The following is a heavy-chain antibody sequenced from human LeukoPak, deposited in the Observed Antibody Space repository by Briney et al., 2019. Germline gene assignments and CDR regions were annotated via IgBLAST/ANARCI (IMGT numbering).Heavy chain of an antibody. Sequence: SETLSLTCTVSGGSISSYHWSWIRQPPGKGLEWIGYIYYSGSTNYNPSLKSRVTISVDTSKIQFSLKLSSVTAADTAVYYCARDNYSWDAFDIWGQGTMVTVSS. V-gene: IGHV4-59*01. J-gene: IGHJ3*02. D-gene: IGHD5-18*01. CDR1: GGSISSYH. CDR2: IYYSGST. CDR3: ARDNYSWDAFDI.